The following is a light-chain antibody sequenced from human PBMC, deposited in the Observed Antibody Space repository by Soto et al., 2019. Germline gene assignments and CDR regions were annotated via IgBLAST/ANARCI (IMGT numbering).Light chain of an antibody. CDR1: QDISTH. CDR3: QQSYSTPIT. J-gene: IGKJ5*01. CDR2: DAS. V-gene: IGKV1-13*02. Sequence: AIQLTQSPSSLSASVGDRVTISCRASQDISTHLAWYQQKPGKAPKLLIYDASSLESGVPSRFSGSGSGTDFTLTISSLQPEDFATYYCQQSYSTPITFGQGIRLEIK.